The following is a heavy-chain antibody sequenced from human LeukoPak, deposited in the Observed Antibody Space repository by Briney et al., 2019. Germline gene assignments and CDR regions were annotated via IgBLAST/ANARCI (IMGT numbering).Heavy chain of an antibody. CDR2: IYIGGSI. CDR1: GFTVSSNY. CDR3: ARGDGYNYWQY. V-gene: IGHV3-53*01. D-gene: IGHD5-24*01. J-gene: IGHJ4*02. Sequence: GSLRLSCVASGFTVSSNYMSWVRQAPGKGLEWVSVIYIGGSIYYADSVRGRFTISRDNSKNTLYLQMNSLRAEDTAVYYCARGDGYNYWQYWGQGTLVTVSS.